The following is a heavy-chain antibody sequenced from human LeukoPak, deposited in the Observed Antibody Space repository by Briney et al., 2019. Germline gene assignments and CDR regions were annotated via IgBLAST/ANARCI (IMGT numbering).Heavy chain of an antibody. CDR2: SYWDDDK. V-gene: IGHV2-5*02. CDR3: AHSGITFGGVIATFDY. Sequence: SGPTLVNPTQTLTLTCTFSGLSLSTSGSGVGWIRQPPGKALEWLALSYWDDDKCYSPSLKSTLTITKDTSKNQVVLTMTNMDPVDTATYYCAHSGITFGGVIATFDYWGQGTLVTVSS. J-gene: IGHJ4*02. CDR1: GLSLSTSGSG. D-gene: IGHD3-16*02.